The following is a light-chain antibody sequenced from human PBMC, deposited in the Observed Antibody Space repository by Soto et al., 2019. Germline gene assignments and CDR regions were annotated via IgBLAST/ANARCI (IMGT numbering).Light chain of an antibody. CDR2: GVT. V-gene: IGLV2-14*01. CDR3: SSYTSSSTLV. J-gene: IGLJ1*01. Sequence: QSALTQPASVSGSHRQSITISCTGTGSDVGGFNYVSWYQQHPGKTPKLMIYGVTNRPSGVSNRFSGSKSRNTASLTISGLQAVDQADYYCSSYTSSSTLVFGTGTKVTAL. CDR1: GSDVGGFNY.